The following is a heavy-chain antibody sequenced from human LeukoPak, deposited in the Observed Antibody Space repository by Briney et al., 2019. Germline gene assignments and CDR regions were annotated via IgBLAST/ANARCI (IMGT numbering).Heavy chain of an antibody. CDR2: ISYDGSNK. J-gene: IGHJ4*02. Sequence: GGSLRLSCEASGFTFSSYGMHWVRQAPGKGLEWVAVISYDGSNKYYADSVKGRFTISRDNSKNTLYLQMNSLRAEDTAVYYCAKGTPTYDFWGQGTLVTVSS. V-gene: IGHV3-30*18. CDR3: AKGTPTYDF. D-gene: IGHD3-3*01. CDR1: GFTFSSYG.